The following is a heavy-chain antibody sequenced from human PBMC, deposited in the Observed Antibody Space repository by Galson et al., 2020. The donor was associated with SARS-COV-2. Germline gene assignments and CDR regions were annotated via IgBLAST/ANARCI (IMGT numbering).Heavy chain of an antibody. D-gene: IGHD1-26*01. CDR2: INPNSGGT. CDR3: AREKWVPKGYYVDY. CDR1: GYTFTGYY. V-gene: IGHV1-2*02. Sequence: ASVKVSCKASGYTFTGYYMHWVRQAPGQGLEWMGWINPNSGGTNYAQKFQGRVTMTRDTSISTAYMELSRLRSDDTAVYYGAREKWVPKGYYVDYWGEGTLVTVSS. J-gene: IGHJ4*02.